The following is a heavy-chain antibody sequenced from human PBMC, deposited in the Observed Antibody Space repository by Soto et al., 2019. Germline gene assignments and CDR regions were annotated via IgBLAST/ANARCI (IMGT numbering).Heavy chain of an antibody. V-gene: IGHV3-33*01. CDR3: ARLSHVYGDYVGAFGI. J-gene: IGHJ3*02. Sequence: VGSLRLSCAASGFTFSSYGMHWVRQAPGKGLEWVAVIWYDGSNKYYADSVKGRFTISRDNSKNTLYLQMNSLRAEDTAVYYCARLSHVYGDYVGAFGIWGQGTMVTVSS. CDR1: GFTFSSYG. D-gene: IGHD4-17*01. CDR2: IWYDGSNK.